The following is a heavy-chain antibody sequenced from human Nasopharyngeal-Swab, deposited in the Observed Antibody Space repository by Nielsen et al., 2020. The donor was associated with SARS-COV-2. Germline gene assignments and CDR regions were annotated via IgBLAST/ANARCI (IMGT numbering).Heavy chain of an antibody. CDR1: GFTFTSSA. J-gene: IGHJ4*02. Sequence: SVTVSCKASGFTFTSSAMQWVRQARGQRLEWIGWIVVGSGNTNYAQKFQERVTITGDMSTSTAYMELSSLRSEDTAVYYCAAGPAGMRFDYWGQGTLVTVSS. D-gene: IGHD2-2*01. CDR2: IVVGSGNT. V-gene: IGHV1-58*02. CDR3: AAGPAGMRFDY.